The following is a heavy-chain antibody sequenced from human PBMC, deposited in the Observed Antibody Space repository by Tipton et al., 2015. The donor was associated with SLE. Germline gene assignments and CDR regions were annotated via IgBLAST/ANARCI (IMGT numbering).Heavy chain of an antibody. CDR2: ISYDGSNK. Sequence: SLRLSCAASGFTFISYTMHWVRQAPGKGLEWVAVISYDGSNKYYADSVKGRFTISRDNAKNSLYLQMNSLRAEDTAVYYCARDPPPATWGQGYYYYMDVWGKGTTVTVSS. V-gene: IGHV3-30*04. CDR1: GFTFISYT. J-gene: IGHJ6*03. CDR3: ARDPPPATWGQGYYYYMDV. D-gene: IGHD7-27*01.